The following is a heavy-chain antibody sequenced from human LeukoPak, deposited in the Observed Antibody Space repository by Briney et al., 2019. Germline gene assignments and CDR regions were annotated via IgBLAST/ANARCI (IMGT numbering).Heavy chain of an antibody. Sequence: GGSLRLSCAASGFTFSSYSMNWVRQAPGKGLELVSSISSSSSYIYYADSVKGRFTISRDNAKNSLYLQMNSLRADDTAVYYCARAHPTANFDYWGQGTLVTVSP. V-gene: IGHV3-21*01. CDR2: ISSSSSYI. D-gene: IGHD4-11*01. CDR3: ARAHPTANFDY. J-gene: IGHJ4*02. CDR1: GFTFSSYS.